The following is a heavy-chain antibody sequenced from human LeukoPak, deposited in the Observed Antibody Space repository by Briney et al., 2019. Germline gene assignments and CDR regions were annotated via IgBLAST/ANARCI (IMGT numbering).Heavy chain of an antibody. CDR1: GFTFSSYA. CDR3: TTELLDYDFWSGHDAFDI. V-gene: IGHV3-23*01. Sequence: GGSLRLSCAASGFTFSSYAMSWARQAPGKGLEWVSAITNSGGSTYYADSVKGRFTISRDNSKSTLYLQMNSLKTEDTAVYYCTTELLDYDFWSGHDAFDIWGQGTMVTVSS. J-gene: IGHJ3*02. CDR2: ITNSGGST. D-gene: IGHD3-3*01.